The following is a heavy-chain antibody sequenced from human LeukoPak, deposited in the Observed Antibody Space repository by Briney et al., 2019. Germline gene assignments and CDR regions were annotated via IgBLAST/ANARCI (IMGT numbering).Heavy chain of an antibody. J-gene: IGHJ1*01. Sequence: GGSLRLSCAASGFTFSRYWMHWVRQAPGKGLVWVSRINGDGSTTSYADSVKGGFTISRDNAKNTLYLQMNSLRAEDTAVYYCATGNYYNSRGYYTFGHWGQGTLVAVSS. CDR2: INGDGSTT. D-gene: IGHD3-22*01. CDR1: GFTFSRYW. V-gene: IGHV3-74*01. CDR3: ATGNYYNSRGYYTFGH.